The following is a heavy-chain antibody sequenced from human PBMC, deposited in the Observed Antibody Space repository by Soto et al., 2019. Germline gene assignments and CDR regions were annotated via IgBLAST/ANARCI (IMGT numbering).Heavy chain of an antibody. CDR3: ARGRRIQLWPYFDY. D-gene: IGHD5-18*01. J-gene: IGHJ4*02. V-gene: IGHV1-58*01. Sequence: SVKVSCKASGFTFTSSAVQWVRQARGQRLEWIGWIVVGSGNTNYAQKFQERVTITRDMSTSTAYMELRSLRSDDTAVYYCARGRRIQLWPYFDYWGQGTLVTVSS. CDR2: IVVGSGNT. CDR1: GFTFTSSA.